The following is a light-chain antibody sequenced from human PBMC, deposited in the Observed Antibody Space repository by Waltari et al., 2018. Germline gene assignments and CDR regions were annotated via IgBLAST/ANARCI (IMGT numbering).Light chain of an antibody. CDR1: PGTVTTNHF. CDR3: FLSYSGVRV. Sequence: QAVVTQEPSLTVSPGGTVTLTCGSSPGTVTTNHFPYWFQRKPGRAPRKPVYDTTNKPSRTPARFSGSLLGGKAALTLSGALPEDEAEYYCFLSYSGVRVFGGGTKLTVL. CDR2: DTT. J-gene: IGLJ3*02. V-gene: IGLV7-46*01.